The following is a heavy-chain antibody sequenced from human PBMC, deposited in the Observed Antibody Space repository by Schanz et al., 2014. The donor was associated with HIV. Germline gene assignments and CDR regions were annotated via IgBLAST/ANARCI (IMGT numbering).Heavy chain of an antibody. CDR1: GFTFGDHY. D-gene: IGHD3-9*01. V-gene: IGHV3-11*01. J-gene: IGHJ4*02. CDR3: AKSSGWLYAHFDY. Sequence: VQLVESGGGLVKPGGSLSLSCVASGFTFGDHYMTWIRQAPGKGLEWVAHITGPGDTMYYADSVKGRFTISRDNAKKSLYLQMHSLRAEDTAVYYCAKSSGWLYAHFDYWGQGTLVTVSS. CDR2: ITGPGDTM.